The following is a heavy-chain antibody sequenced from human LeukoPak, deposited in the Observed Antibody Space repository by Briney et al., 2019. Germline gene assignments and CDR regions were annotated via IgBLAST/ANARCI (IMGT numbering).Heavy chain of an antibody. CDR2: IIPIFGTA. Sequence: SEKVSCKASGGTFNSYAISWVRQAPGQGLEWMGRIIPIFGTANYAQKFQGRVTITTDESTSTAYMELSSLRSEDTAVYYCASRQRWLSENWFDPWGQGTLVTVSS. V-gene: IGHV1-69*05. D-gene: IGHD5-18*01. CDR1: GGTFNSYA. CDR3: ASRQRWLSENWFDP. J-gene: IGHJ5*02.